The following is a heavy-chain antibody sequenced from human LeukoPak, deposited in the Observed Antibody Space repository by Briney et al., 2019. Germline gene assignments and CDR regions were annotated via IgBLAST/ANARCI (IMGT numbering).Heavy chain of an antibody. Sequence: GGSLRLSCAASGFTFSSYAMSWVRQAPGKGLEWVSVIYSGGSTYYADSVKGRFTISRDNSKNTLYLQMNSLRAEDTAVYYCARDLDYGDYVFGYWGQGTLVTVSS. CDR3: ARDLDYGDYVFGY. V-gene: IGHV3-66*01. CDR2: IYSGGST. J-gene: IGHJ4*02. D-gene: IGHD4-17*01. CDR1: GFTFSSYA.